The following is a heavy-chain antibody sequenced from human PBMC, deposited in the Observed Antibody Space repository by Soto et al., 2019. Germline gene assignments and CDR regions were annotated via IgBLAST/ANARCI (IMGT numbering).Heavy chain of an antibody. J-gene: IGHJ6*02. CDR3: AKVKVPRGYCSSTSCYVDYYYGMDV. CDR2: ISYDGSNK. V-gene: IGHV3-30*18. D-gene: IGHD2-2*01. Sequence: PGGSLRLSCAASGFTFSSYGMHWVRQAPGKGLEWVAVISYDGSNKYYADSVKGRFTISRDNSKNTLYLQMNSLRAEDTAVYYCAKVKVPRGYCSSTSCYVDYYYGMDVWGQGTTVTVSS. CDR1: GFTFSSYG.